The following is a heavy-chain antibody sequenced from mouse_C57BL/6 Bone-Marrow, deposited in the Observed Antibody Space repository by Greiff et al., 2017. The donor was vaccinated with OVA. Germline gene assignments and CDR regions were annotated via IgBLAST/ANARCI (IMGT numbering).Heavy chain of an antibody. V-gene: IGHV3-1*01. CDR2: ISYSGST. CDR3: ARGGGSSYVNYFDY. D-gene: IGHD1-1*01. J-gene: IGHJ2*01. Sequence: EVQLVESGPGMVKPSQSLSLTCTVTGYSITSGYDWHWIRHFPGNKLEWMGYISYSGSTNYNPSLKSRISITHDTSKNPFFLKVNSVTTEDTATYYCARGGGSSYVNYFDYWGQGTTLTVSS. CDR1: GYSITSGYD.